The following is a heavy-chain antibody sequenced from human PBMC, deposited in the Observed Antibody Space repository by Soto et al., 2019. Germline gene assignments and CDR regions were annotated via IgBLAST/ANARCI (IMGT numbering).Heavy chain of an antibody. CDR2: IIPIFGTA. V-gene: IGHV1-69*12. J-gene: IGHJ6*02. CDR1: GGTFSSYA. D-gene: IGHD2-2*01. CDR3: ARIPIPDIVLVPAAQGHGMDV. Sequence: QVQLVQSGAEVKKPGSSVKVSCKASGGTFSSYAISWVQQAPGQGLEWMGGIIPIFGTANYAQKFQGRVTITADESTSTAYMELSSLRSEDTAVYYCARIPIPDIVLVPAAQGHGMDVWGQGTTVTVSS.